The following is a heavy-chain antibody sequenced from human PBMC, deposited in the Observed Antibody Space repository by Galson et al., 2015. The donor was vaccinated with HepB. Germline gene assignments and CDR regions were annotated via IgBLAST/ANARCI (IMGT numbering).Heavy chain of an antibody. D-gene: IGHD6-13*01. Sequence: SVKVSCKASGGTFSSYAISWVRQAPGQGLEWMGGIIPIFGTANYAQKFQGRVTITADESTSTAYMELSSLRSEDTAVYYCARELVAAAGKLDYWGQGTLVTVSS. J-gene: IGHJ4*02. CDR2: IIPIFGTA. CDR3: ARELVAAAGKLDY. V-gene: IGHV1-69*13. CDR1: GGTFSSYA.